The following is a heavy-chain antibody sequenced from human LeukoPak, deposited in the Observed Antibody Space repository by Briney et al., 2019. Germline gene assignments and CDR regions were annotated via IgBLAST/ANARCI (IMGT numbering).Heavy chain of an antibody. D-gene: IGHD5-18*01. CDR2: ISSSGSTI. CDR1: GFTFSSYE. J-gene: IGHJ4*02. V-gene: IGHV3-48*03. CDR3: ARGMMDTAMGSFDY. Sequence: GGSLRLSCAASGFTFSSYEMNWVRQAPGKGLEWDSYISSSGSTIYYADSVKGRFTISRDNAKNSLYLQMNSLRAEDTAVYYCARGMMDTAMGSFDYWGQGTLVTVSS.